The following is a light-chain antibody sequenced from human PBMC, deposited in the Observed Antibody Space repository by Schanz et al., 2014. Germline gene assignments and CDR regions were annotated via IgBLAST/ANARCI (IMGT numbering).Light chain of an antibody. CDR2: DAS. Sequence: DIQMTQSPSTLSASVGDRVTITCRASQSLISWLAWYQQKPGKAPKLLIYDASSLESGVPSRFSGSGSGTEFTLTITSLQPDDSATYHCQQYLTYPLTFGGGTKVEIK. J-gene: IGKJ4*01. V-gene: IGKV1-5*01. CDR1: QSLISW. CDR3: QQYLTYPLT.